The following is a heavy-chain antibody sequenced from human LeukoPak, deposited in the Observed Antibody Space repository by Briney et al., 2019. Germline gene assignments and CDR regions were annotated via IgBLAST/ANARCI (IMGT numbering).Heavy chain of an antibody. CDR1: GFTFSDYY. J-gene: IGHJ6*03. D-gene: IGHD6-19*01. Sequence: GGSLRLSCAASGFTFSDYYMSWIRQAPGKGLEWVSYISSSGSIIYYADSVKGRFTISRDNAKNSLNLQKNSLRAEDTAVYYCAREYSSGWAYYMDVWGKGTTVAVSS. CDR3: AREYSSGWAYYMDV. V-gene: IGHV3-11*04. CDR2: ISSSGSII.